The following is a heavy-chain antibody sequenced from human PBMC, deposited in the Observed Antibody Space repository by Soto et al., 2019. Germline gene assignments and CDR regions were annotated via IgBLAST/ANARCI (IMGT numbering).Heavy chain of an antibody. D-gene: IGHD2-15*01. J-gene: IGHJ6*02. V-gene: IGHV4-59*08. Sequence: QVQLQESGPGLVKPSETLSLTCTVSGGSISSYYWSWIRQPPGKGLEWIGYISDSGSTNYNPSLKGRVTISVDTSNTQFSLKLSSVTAADTAVYYCARRIKYYYAMDVWGQGTTVTVSS. CDR1: GGSISSYY. CDR2: ISDSGST. CDR3: ARRIKYYYAMDV.